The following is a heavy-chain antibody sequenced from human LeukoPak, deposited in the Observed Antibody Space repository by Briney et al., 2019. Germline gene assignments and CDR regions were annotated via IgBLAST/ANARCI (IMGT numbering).Heavy chain of an antibody. CDR3: ARGGWELPEGSLDY. D-gene: IGHD1-26*01. CDR1: GGSFSGYY. J-gene: IGHJ4*02. V-gene: IGHV4-34*01. CDR2: INHSGST. Sequence: PPETLSLTCAVYGGSFSGYYWSWIRQPPGKGLEWIGEINHSGSTNYNPSLKSRVIISVDASKNQFSLKLSSVTAADTAVYYCARGGWELPEGSLDYWGQGTLVTVSS.